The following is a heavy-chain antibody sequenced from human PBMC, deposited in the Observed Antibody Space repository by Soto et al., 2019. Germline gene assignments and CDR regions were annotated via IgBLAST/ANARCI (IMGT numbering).Heavy chain of an antibody. Sequence: QVQLVESGGGVVQPGRSLRLSCAASGFTFSSYAMHWVRQAPGKGLEWVAVISYDGSNKYYADSVKGRFTISRDNSKNPLYLQMNSLRAEDTAVYYCAREIRGPAVYYYGMDVWGQGTTVTVSS. J-gene: IGHJ6*02. CDR3: AREIRGPAVYYYGMDV. CDR1: GFTFSSYA. D-gene: IGHD2-15*01. V-gene: IGHV3-30-3*01. CDR2: ISYDGSNK.